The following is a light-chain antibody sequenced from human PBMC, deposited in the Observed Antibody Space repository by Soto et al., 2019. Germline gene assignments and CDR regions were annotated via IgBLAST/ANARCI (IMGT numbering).Light chain of an antibody. CDR2: EVT. Sequence: QSALTQPSSVSGSPGQSITISCTGTISDVGRFNFVSWFQQHPGKAPKLLIYEVTKRPSGVSNRFSGSKSGNTASLTISGLQTEDEADYYCSSYTTRSNYVFGTGTKV. J-gene: IGLJ1*01. V-gene: IGLV2-14*01. CDR1: ISDVGRFNF. CDR3: SSYTTRSNYV.